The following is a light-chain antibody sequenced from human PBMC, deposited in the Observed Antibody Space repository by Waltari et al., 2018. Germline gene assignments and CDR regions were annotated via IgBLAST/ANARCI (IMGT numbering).Light chain of an antibody. J-gene: IGKJ1*01. Sequence: EIVMTQSPAILSVSPGESATLSCRASQGVSSHLAWYQQKPGQAPRLLIYGASTRATGVPVRFSGSGSGTEFTLTISSLQSEDFAAYYCQHYFNWPRTFGQVTKVEVK. CDR2: GAS. V-gene: IGKV3-15*01. CDR1: QGVSSH. CDR3: QHYFNWPRT.